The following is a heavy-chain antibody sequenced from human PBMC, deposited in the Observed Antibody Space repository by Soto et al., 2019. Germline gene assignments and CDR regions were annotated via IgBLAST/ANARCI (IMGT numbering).Heavy chain of an antibody. V-gene: IGHV3-23*01. D-gene: IGHD2-15*01. Sequence: EVQLLESGGGFIHPGGSLRLSCAASGFSFSSFAMNWVRQAPGKGLEWVSIISGSADSTSYADSVKGRFTISRDNSKSTLYLQINSLRAEDTAVYYCAKTRGARIYARSVYSMDVWGPGTTVTVSS. CDR3: AKTRGARIYARSVYSMDV. CDR1: GFSFSSFA. CDR2: ISGSADST. J-gene: IGHJ6*02.